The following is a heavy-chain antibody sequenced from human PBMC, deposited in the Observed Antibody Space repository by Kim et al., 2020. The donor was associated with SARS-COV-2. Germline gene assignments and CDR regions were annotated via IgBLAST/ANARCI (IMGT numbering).Heavy chain of an antibody. D-gene: IGHD3-10*01. CDR3: ARRNLWSSDAFDI. J-gene: IGHJ3*02. V-gene: IGHV4-39*01. Sequence: SETLSLTCTVSGGSISSSSYYWGWIRQPPGKGLEWIGSIYYSGSTYYNPSLKSRVTISVDTSKNQFSLKLSSVTAADTAVYYCARRNLWSSDAFDIWGQGTMVTVSS. CDR2: IYYSGST. CDR1: GGSISSSSYY.